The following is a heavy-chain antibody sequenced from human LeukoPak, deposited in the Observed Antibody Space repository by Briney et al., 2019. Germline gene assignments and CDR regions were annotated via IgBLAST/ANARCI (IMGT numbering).Heavy chain of an antibody. CDR1: GYTFTGYY. CDR3: ASFIRLTPAAISNWFDP. D-gene: IGHD2-2*01. J-gene: IGHJ5*02. CDR2: INPNSGGT. Sequence: GASVKVSCKASGYTFTGYYMHWVRQAPGQGLEWMGWINPNSGGTNYAQKFQGRVTMTRDTSISTAYMELSRLRFDATAVYYCASFIRLTPAAISNWFDPWGQGTLVTVSS. V-gene: IGHV1-2*02.